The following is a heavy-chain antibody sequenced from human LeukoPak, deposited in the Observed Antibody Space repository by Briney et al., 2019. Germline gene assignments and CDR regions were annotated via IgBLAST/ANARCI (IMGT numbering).Heavy chain of an antibody. CDR3: ARDQYSYAHAAH. D-gene: IGHD5-18*01. V-gene: IGHV3-74*01. CDR1: GVTFSSYS. J-gene: IGHJ4*02. Sequence: PGGSLRLSCAASGVTFSSYSMHWVRPAPGKGLEWVSRIDSDGGTTNYADSVKGRFTISRDNAKNTVYLQMNNLRAEDTAVYYCARDQYSYAHAAHWGQGTLVTVSS. CDR2: IDSDGGTT.